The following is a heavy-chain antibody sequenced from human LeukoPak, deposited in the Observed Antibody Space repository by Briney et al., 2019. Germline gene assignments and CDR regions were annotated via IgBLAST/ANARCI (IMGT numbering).Heavy chain of an antibody. CDR2: IIPIFGTA. Sequence: SVKVSCKASGGTFSSYAISWVRQAPGQGLEWMGGIIPIFGTANYAQKFQGRVTITADESTSTAYMELSSLRSEDTAVYYRARVPDSSGYFDYWGQGTLVTVSS. CDR1: GGTFSSYA. CDR3: ARVPDSSGYFDY. D-gene: IGHD3-22*01. J-gene: IGHJ4*02. V-gene: IGHV1-69*13.